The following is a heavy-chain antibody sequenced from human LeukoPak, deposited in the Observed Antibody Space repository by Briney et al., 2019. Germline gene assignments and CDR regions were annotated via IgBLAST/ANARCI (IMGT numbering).Heavy chain of an antibody. CDR3: VGSANLAD. CDR2: INGRGSTI. CDR1: GFTFSSYA. D-gene: IGHD4/OR15-4a*01. Sequence: PGGSLRLSCAASGFTFSSYAMNWVRRAPGKGLEWISYINGRGSTINYADSVKGRFTISRDNAKNSLYLQMYSLRVEDTAVYYCVGSANLADWGQGTLVTVSS. J-gene: IGHJ4*02. V-gene: IGHV3-48*03.